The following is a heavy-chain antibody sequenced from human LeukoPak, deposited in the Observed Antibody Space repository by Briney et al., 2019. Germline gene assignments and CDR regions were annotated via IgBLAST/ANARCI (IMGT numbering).Heavy chain of an antibody. V-gene: IGHV4-4*08. J-gene: IGHJ6*03. D-gene: IGHD3-10*01. Sequence: PSETLSLTRTVSGGSISSYYWSWIRQPPGKGLEWIGYIYTSGSTNYNPSLKSRVTMSVDTSKNQFSLKLSSVTAADTAVYYCARVAWGSGSFYMDVWGKGTTVTISS. CDR3: ARVAWGSGSFYMDV. CDR2: IYTSGST. CDR1: GGSISSYY.